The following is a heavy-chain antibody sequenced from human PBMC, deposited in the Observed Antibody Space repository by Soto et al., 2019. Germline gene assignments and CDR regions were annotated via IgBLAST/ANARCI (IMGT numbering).Heavy chain of an antibody. CDR2: ISGRDNST. Sequence: GGSLRLSCAASGFTFSSYAMSWVGQAPGKGLEWVSAISGRDNSTYYADSVKGRFTISRDNSKNTLYLQMSSLRADDTAVYYCAPMGVWGQGTTVTVSS. J-gene: IGHJ6*02. CDR3: APMGV. V-gene: IGHV3-23*01. CDR1: GFTFSSYA.